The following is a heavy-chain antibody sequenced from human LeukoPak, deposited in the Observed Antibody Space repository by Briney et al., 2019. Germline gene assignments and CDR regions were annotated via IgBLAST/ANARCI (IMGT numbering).Heavy chain of an antibody. J-gene: IGHJ3*02. CDR1: GFTFSSYG. CDR3: AKWDVVPAAITFDI. CDR2: IRYDGSNK. Sequence: PGGSLRLSCAASGFTFSSYGMHWVRQAPGKGLEWVAFIRYDGSNKYYADSVKGRFTISRDNSKNTLYLQMNSLRAEDTAVYYCAKWDVVPAAITFDIWGQGTMVTVSS. V-gene: IGHV3-30*02. D-gene: IGHD2-2*01.